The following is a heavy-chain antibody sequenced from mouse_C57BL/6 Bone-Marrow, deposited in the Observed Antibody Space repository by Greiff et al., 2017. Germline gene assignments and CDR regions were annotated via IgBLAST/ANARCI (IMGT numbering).Heavy chain of an antibody. J-gene: IGHJ2*01. CDR2: INPCSGYT. Sequence: VQLVESGAELVRPGASVKMSCKASGYTFTSYTMHWVKQRPGQGLEWIGYINPCSGYTKYNQKFKDKATLTADKSSSTAYMQLSSLTSEDSAVYYCATNWWFDYWGQGTTLTVSS. V-gene: IGHV1-4*01. D-gene: IGHD4-1*01. CDR3: ATNWWFDY. CDR1: GYTFTSYT.